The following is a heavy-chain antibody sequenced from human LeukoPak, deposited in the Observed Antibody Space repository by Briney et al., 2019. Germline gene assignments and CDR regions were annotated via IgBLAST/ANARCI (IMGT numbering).Heavy chain of an antibody. CDR3: ARDMGAYCGGDCYSDY. CDR1: GYTFTSYG. V-gene: IGHV1-18*01. J-gene: IGHJ4*02. CDR2: ISAYNGNT. Sequence: ASVKVSCKASGYTFTSYGISRVRQAPGQGLEWMGWISAYNGNTNYAQKLQGRVTMTTDTSTSTAYMELRSLRSDDTAVYYCARDMGAYCGGDCYSDYWGQGTLVTVSS. D-gene: IGHD2-21*02.